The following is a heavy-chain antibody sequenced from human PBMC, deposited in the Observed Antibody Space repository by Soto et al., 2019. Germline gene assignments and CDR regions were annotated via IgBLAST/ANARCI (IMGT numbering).Heavy chain of an antibody. CDR3: ARGDYYYDSSGYGYFQH. D-gene: IGHD3-22*01. V-gene: IGHV1-69*12. CDR2: IIPIFGTA. Sequence: QVQLVQSGAEVKKPGSSVKVSCKASGGTFSSYAISWVRQAPGQGLEWMGGIIPIFGTANYAQKFQGRVTITADESTSTAYMELSSLRPEDTAVYYCARGDYYYDSSGYGYFQHWGQGTLVTVCS. J-gene: IGHJ1*01. CDR1: GGTFSSYA.